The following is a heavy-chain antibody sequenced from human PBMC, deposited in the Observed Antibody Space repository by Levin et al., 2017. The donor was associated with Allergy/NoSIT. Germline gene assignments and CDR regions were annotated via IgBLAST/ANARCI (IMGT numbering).Heavy chain of an antibody. J-gene: IGHJ5*01. CDR3: ARQLGNFWSGYNCFDS. CDR2: ISSTGSTI. CDR1: GFTFSSYE. V-gene: IGHV3-48*03. D-gene: IGHD3-3*01. Sequence: GGSLRLSCAASGFTFSSYEMNWVRRAPGKGLEWVSYISSTGSTIYSADSVKGRFTISRDNAKNSLYLHMNSLRAEDTAVYYCARQLGNFWSGYNCFDSWGQGTLVTVSS.